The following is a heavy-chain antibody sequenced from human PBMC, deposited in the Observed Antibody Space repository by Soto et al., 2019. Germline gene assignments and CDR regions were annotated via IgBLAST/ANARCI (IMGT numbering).Heavy chain of an antibody. D-gene: IGHD2-2*01. CDR2: INPNSGGT. CDR1: GYTFTGHY. Sequence: GASVKVSCKASGYTFTGHYMHWVRQAPGQGLEWMGWINPNSGGTNYAQKFQGWVTMTRDTSISTAYMGLSRLRSDDTAVYYCARGPFHSSTSLYYYYYMDVWGKGTTVTVSS. CDR3: ARGPFHSSTSLYYYYYMDV. V-gene: IGHV1-2*04. J-gene: IGHJ6*03.